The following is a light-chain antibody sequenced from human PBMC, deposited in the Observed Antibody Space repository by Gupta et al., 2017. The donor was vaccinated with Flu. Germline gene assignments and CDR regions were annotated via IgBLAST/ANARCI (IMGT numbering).Light chain of an antibody. J-gene: IGLJ2*01. Sequence: QTVVTQEPSFSVSPGGTVTLTCGLTSGSVSTSYYPSWYQLTPGQAPRTLIYTTNTRSAGVPDRFSGSIRGNKAALTITGAQADEESDYYCVLYMGSGIWVFGGGTKLTVL. CDR1: SGSVSTSYY. CDR3: VLYMGSGIWV. CDR2: TTN. V-gene: IGLV8-61*01.